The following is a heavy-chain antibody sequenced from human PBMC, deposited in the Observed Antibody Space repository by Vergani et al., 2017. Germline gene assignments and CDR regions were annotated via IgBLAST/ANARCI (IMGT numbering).Heavy chain of an antibody. V-gene: IGHV4-4*03. D-gene: IGHD3-16*01. CDR1: GDSISSNNR. Sequence: QVQLQESGPGLVKPPGTLSLTCPVSGDSISSNNRWTWVRQPPGKGLEWIGEICHTEDTKYSPSLKSRVTVSVDESRNLFSLRLNSVTAADTAVYYCATIGDRRWGYYFDYWGEGILVTVSS. CDR3: ATIGDRRWGYYFDY. CDR2: ICHTEDT. J-gene: IGHJ4*02.